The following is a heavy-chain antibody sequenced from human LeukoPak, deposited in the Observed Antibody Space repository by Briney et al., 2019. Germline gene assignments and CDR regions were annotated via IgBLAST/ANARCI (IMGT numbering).Heavy chain of an antibody. CDR1: VFTFSSYA. CDR2: LSGSGGST. D-gene: IGHD2-15*01. V-gene: IGHV3-23*01. CDR3: AKDEGDIVVVVAASPFDY. Sequence: PGGSLRLSCAASVFTFSSYAMSWVRQAPGKGLEWVSALSGSGGSTYYADSVKGRFTISRDNSKNTLYLQMNSLRAEDTAVYYCAKDEGDIVVVVAASPFDYWGQGTLVTVSS. J-gene: IGHJ4*02.